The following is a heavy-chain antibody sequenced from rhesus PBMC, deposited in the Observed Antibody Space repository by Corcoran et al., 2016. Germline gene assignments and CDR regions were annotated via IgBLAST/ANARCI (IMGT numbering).Heavy chain of an antibody. CDR1: GGSISSGYYY. D-gene: IGHD3-3*01. Sequence: QVQLQESGPGVVKPSETLSLTCAVSGGSISSGYYYWSWIRPPPGTGLEWIGGIYSNSESTNYNPSLKSRVTISKDTSKNQFSLKLSSVTAADTAVYYCARTTIFGVPAPDYWGQGVLVTVSS. CDR2: IYSNSEST. J-gene: IGHJ4*01. V-gene: IGHV4S12*01. CDR3: ARTTIFGVPAPDY.